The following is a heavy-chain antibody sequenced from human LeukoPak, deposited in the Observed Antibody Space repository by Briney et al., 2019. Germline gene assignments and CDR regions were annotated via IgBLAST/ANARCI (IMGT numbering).Heavy chain of an antibody. V-gene: IGHV1-24*01. Sequence: ASVKVSCKVSGYTLTELSMHWVRQAPGKGLEWMGGFDPEDGETIYAQKFQGGVTMTEDTSTDTAYMELSSLRSEDTAVYYCATDRTYYYGSGSYMDYWGQGTLVTVSS. CDR3: ATDRTYYYGSGSYMDY. J-gene: IGHJ4*02. CDR2: FDPEDGET. D-gene: IGHD3-10*01. CDR1: GYTLTELS.